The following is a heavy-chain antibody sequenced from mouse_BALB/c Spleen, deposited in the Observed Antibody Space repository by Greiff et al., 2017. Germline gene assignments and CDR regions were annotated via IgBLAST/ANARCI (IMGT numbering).Heavy chain of an antibody. J-gene: IGHJ2*01. CDR1: GFNIKDTY. CDR3: ARFTTSFDY. Sequence: EVHLVESGAELVKPGASVKLSCTASGFNIKDTYMHWVKQRPEQGLEWIGWIDPENGNTIYDPKFQGKASITADTSSNTAYLQLSSLTSEDTAVYYCARFTTSFDYWGQGTTLTVSS. CDR2: IDPENGNT. D-gene: IGHD1-1*01. V-gene: IGHV14-3*02.